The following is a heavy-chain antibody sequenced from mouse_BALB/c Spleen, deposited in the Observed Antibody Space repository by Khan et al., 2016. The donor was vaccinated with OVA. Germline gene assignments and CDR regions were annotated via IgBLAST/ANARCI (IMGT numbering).Heavy chain of an antibody. CDR2: INPTSGYT. J-gene: IGHJ2*01. CDR1: GYTFTSYW. V-gene: IGHV1-7*01. CDR3: ARDRIDY. Sequence: QVQLKQSGAELAKPGASVKMSCKASGYTFTSYWMHWIKQRPGQGLEWIGYINPTSGYTDYNQKFKDKATLTADKSSSTAYMQLNSLTSDDSVVYYCARDRIDYWGQGTTLTVSS.